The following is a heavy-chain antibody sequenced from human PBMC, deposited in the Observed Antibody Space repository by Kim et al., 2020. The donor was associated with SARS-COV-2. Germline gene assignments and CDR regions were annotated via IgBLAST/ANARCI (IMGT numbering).Heavy chain of an antibody. V-gene: IGHV3-48*03. CDR1: GFTFSSYE. J-gene: IGHJ5*02. Sequence: GGSLRLSCAASGFTFSSYEMNWVRQAPGKGLEWVSYISSSGSTIYYADSVKGRFTISRDNAKNSLYLQMNSLRAEDTAVYYCARDALTDYSPRGWFDPWGQGTLVTVSS. CDR3: ARDALTDYSPRGWFDP. CDR2: ISSSGSTI. D-gene: IGHD2-15*01.